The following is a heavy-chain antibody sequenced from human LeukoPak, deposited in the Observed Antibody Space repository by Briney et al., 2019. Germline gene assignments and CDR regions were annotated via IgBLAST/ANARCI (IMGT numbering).Heavy chain of an antibody. J-gene: IGHJ4*02. D-gene: IGHD3-22*01. Sequence: GRSLRLSCAASGFTFSSYGMHWVRQAPGKGLEWVAFIRYDGSNKYYGDSVKGRFTISRDNSKNTLDLQMNSLRAEDTAVYYCAKESYSSGYYSDYWGQGTLVTVSS. CDR2: IRYDGSNK. CDR1: GFTFSSYG. CDR3: AKESYSSGYYSDY. V-gene: IGHV3-30*02.